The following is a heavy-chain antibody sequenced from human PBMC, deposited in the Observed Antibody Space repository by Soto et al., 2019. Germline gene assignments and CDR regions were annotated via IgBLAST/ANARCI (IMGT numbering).Heavy chain of an antibody. CDR2: IIPILGIA. CDR1: GGTFSSYT. CDR3: AREVCSSTSCVGYYYYYMDV. D-gene: IGHD2-2*01. V-gene: IGHV1-69*04. Sequence: ASVKVSCKASGGTFSSYTISWVRQAPGQGLEWMGRIIPILGIANYAQKFQGRVTITADKSTSTAYMELSSLRSEDTAVYYCAREVCSSTSCVGYYYYYMDVWGKGTTVTVSS. J-gene: IGHJ6*03.